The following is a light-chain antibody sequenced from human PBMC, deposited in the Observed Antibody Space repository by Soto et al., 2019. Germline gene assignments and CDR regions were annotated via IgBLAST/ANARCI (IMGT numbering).Light chain of an antibody. V-gene: IGLV2-23*01. CDR2: EGS. CDR3: VAFAGGTSV. CDR1: SSDVGSYNL. J-gene: IGLJ1*01. Sequence: QSVLTQPASVSGSPGQSITISCTGTSSDVGSYNLVSWYQQHPGKAPKLMIYEGSKRPSGVSNRFSGSKSGNTASLTISGLQAEDEANYYSVAFAGGTSVFGTATKVTGL.